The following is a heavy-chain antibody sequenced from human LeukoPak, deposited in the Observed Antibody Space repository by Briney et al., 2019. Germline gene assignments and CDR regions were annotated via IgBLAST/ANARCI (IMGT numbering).Heavy chain of an antibody. D-gene: IGHD1-26*01. J-gene: IGHJ4*02. V-gene: IGHV1-18*01. Sequence: GASVKVSCKASGYTFTSYGISWVRQAPGQGLEWMGWISAYNGNTNYAQKLQGRVTMTTDTSTSTAYMELRSLRSDDTAVYYCASTNRVRGSYEGDYWGQGTLVTVSS. CDR2: ISAYNGNT. CDR1: GYTFTSYG. CDR3: ASTNRVRGSYEGDY.